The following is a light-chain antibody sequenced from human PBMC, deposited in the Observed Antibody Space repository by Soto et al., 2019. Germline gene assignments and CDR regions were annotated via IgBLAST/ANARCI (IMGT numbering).Light chain of an antibody. CDR1: SSGVGGYNY. J-gene: IGLJ1*01. CDR2: EVN. Sequence: QSALTQPPSASGSPGQSVAISCTGTSSGVGGYNYVSWYQQHPGKAPKLMIYEVNKRPSGVPDRFSGSKSGNTASLTVSGLQAEDEADYYCSSYAGSGNVFGTGTKVTVL. V-gene: IGLV2-8*01. CDR3: SSYAGSGNV.